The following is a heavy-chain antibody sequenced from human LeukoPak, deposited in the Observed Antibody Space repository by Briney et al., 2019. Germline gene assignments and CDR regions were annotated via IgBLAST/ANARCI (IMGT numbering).Heavy chain of an antibody. V-gene: IGHV3-7*01. Sequence: GGSLRLSCAASRFTLSGYWMSWVRQAPGKGLEWVANIKQDGSDRYYVDSVKGRFTISRDNAKNSLYLQMNSLRAEDTAVYYCARLSSSWYTWGQGTMVTVSS. D-gene: IGHD6-13*01. CDR2: IKQDGSDR. CDR3: ARLSSSWYT. J-gene: IGHJ3*01. CDR1: RFTLSGYW.